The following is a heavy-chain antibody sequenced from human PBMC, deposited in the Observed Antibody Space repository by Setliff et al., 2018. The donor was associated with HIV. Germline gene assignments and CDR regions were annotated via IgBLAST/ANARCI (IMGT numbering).Heavy chain of an antibody. Sequence: HPGGSLRLSCAASGFTFSYCGMYWVRQAPGKGLEWVALIYNDGSKKYYADSVKGRFTISRDNSKNTLYLQMNSLSAEDTALYYCANLIGEADTPYWGQGTLVTVS. CDR3: ANLIGEADTPY. V-gene: IGHV3-33*06. D-gene: IGHD6-13*01. CDR2: IYNDGSKK. J-gene: IGHJ4*02. CDR1: GFTFSYCG.